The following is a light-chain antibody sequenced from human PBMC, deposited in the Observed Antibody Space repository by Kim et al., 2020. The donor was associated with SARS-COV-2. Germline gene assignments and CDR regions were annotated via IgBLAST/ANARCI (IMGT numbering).Light chain of an antibody. CDR3: TSYAGNNNMI. CDR2: DVI. V-gene: IGLV2-8*01. CDR1: SSDVGGFDY. Sequence: QSALTQPPSASGSPGQSVTISCTGTSSDVGGFDYVSWYQHRPGSAPKLLIYDVIKRPSGVPGRFSGSKAGNTASLTVSGLQSDDEADYYCTSYAGNNNMIFGGGTQLIVL. J-gene: IGLJ2*01.